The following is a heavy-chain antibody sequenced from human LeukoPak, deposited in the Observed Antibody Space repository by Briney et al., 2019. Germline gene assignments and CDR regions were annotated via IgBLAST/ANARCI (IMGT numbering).Heavy chain of an antibody. CDR1: GFTFSDYS. J-gene: IGHJ4*02. V-gene: IGHV3-48*02. Sequence: PGGSLRLSCAASGFTFSDYSMNWVRQAPGKGLEWVSYISSTSSTIYNADSVKGRFTTSRDNAKNSLHLQMNSLRDEDTALYYCAREGNSGSYVDYWGQGTLVTVSS. CDR2: ISSTSSTI. CDR3: AREGNSGSYVDY. D-gene: IGHD1-26*01.